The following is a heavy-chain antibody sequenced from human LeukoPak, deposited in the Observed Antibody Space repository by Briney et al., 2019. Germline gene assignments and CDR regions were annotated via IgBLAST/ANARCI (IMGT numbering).Heavy chain of an antibody. CDR1: GGSISSYY. J-gene: IGHJ5*02. CDR3: ARAAAVSRYSSSWYGEPNWFDP. Sequence: SETLSLTCTVSGGSISSYYWSWIRQPPGKGLEWIGYIYYSGSTNYNPSLKSRVTISVDTSKNQFSLKLSSVTAADTAVYFCARAAAVSRYSSSWYGEPNWFDPWGQGTLVTVSS. V-gene: IGHV4-59*12. CDR2: IYYSGST. D-gene: IGHD6-13*01.